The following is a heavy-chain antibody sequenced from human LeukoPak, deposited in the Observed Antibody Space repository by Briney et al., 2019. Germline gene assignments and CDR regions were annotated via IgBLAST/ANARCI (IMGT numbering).Heavy chain of an antibody. Sequence: GGSLRLSCAASGFTFSSYGMHWVRQAPGKGLEWVAVIWYDGSNKYYADPVKGRFTISRDNSKNTLYLQMNSLRAEDTAVYYCAKDLSFAYYDSSGPLFQHWGQGTLVTVSS. J-gene: IGHJ1*01. D-gene: IGHD3-22*01. CDR2: IWYDGSNK. CDR1: GFTFSSYG. V-gene: IGHV3-33*06. CDR3: AKDLSFAYYDSSGPLFQH.